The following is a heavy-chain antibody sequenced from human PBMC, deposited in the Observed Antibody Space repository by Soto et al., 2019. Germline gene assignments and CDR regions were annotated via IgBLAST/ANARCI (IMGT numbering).Heavy chain of an antibody. CDR2: ISYDGSNK. J-gene: IGHJ4*02. V-gene: IGHV3-30*18. CDR3: AKDMYYYDSSGYYYFDY. CDR1: GFTFSSYG. Sequence: GGSLRLSCAASGFTFSSYGMHWVRQAPGKGLEWVAVISYDGSNKYYADSVKGRFTISRDNSKNTLYLQMNSLRAEDTAVYYCAKDMYYYDSSGYYYFDYWGQGTLVTVSS. D-gene: IGHD3-22*01.